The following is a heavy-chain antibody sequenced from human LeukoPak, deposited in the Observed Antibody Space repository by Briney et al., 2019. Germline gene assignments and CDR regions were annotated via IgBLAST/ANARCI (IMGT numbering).Heavy chain of an antibody. CDR3: ARGESMVRGVINPLFL. Sequence: SQTLSLTCTVSGGSISSGNYYYSWIRQPAGTGLEWIGRIYTSGSTNYNPSPKSRVTISVDTSKNQFSLKLSSVTAADTAVYYCARGESMVRGVINPLFLWGQGTLVTVSS. J-gene: IGHJ4*02. CDR2: IYTSGST. CDR1: GGSISSGNYY. V-gene: IGHV4-61*02. D-gene: IGHD3-10*01.